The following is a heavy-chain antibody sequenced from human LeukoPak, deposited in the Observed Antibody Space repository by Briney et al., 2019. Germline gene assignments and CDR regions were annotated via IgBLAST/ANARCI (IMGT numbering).Heavy chain of an antibody. Sequence: RASVKVSCKASGGTFSSYAISWVRQAPGQGLEWMGGIIPIFGTANYAQKFQGRVTITADESTSTAYMELSSLRSEDTAVYYCASDDTADAFDIWGQGTMVTVSS. CDR1: GGTFSSYA. CDR2: IIPIFGTA. V-gene: IGHV1-69*13. D-gene: IGHD5-18*01. CDR3: ASDDTADAFDI. J-gene: IGHJ3*02.